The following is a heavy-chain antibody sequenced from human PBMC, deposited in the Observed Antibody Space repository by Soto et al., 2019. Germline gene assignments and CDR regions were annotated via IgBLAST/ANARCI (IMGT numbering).Heavy chain of an antibody. CDR3: AKPRGVRFLEWLLPPFDP. V-gene: IGHV3-30*18. Sequence: GGSLRLSCAASGFTFSSYGMHWVRQAPGKGLEWVAVISYDGSNKYYADSVKGRFTISRDNSKNTLYLQMNSLRAEDTAVYYCAKPRGVRFLEWLLPPFDPWGLGTLVTVSS. D-gene: IGHD3-3*01. CDR2: ISYDGSNK. CDR1: GFTFSSYG. J-gene: IGHJ5*02.